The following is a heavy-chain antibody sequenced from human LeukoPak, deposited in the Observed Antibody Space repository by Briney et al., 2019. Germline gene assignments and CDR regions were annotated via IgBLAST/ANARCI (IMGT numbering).Heavy chain of an antibody. Sequence: ASVKVSCKASGYTFTSYGISWVRQAPGQGLEWMGWISAYNGNTNYAQKLQGRVTMTTDTSTSTAYMELSSLRSEDTAVYYCAREGGTYCSSTSCYREQLWFDPWGQGTLVTVSS. J-gene: IGHJ5*02. CDR3: AREGGTYCSSTSCYREQLWFDP. CDR1: GYTFTSYG. V-gene: IGHV1-18*01. CDR2: ISAYNGNT. D-gene: IGHD2-2*02.